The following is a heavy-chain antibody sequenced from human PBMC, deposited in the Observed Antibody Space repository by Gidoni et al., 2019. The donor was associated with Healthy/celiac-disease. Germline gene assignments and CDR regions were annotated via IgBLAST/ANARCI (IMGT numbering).Heavy chain of an antibody. J-gene: IGHJ4*02. V-gene: IGHV1-58*01. D-gene: IGHD2-15*01. Sequence: QMQLVQSGPEVKKPGTSVKVSCKASGFTFTSSAVQWVRQARGQRLEWIGWIVVGSGNTNYAQKFQERVTITRDMSTSTAYMELSSLRSEDTAVYYCAAARSCSGGSCASFDYWGQGTLVTVSS. CDR3: AAARSCSGGSCASFDY. CDR2: IVVGSGNT. CDR1: GFTFTSSA.